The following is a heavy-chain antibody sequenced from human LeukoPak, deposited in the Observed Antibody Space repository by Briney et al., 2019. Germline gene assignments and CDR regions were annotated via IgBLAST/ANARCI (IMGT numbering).Heavy chain of an antibody. J-gene: IGHJ4*02. CDR1: AGSLTTYY. D-gene: IGHD3-10*01. Sequence: SETLSLTCTVSAGSLTTYYCSCIRQPPGNGLEWIGSIYYIGSTNSNPSLKTRFTISVETSKNQFSLNLSSLTAAEPPVYYCASSLIDTNYYGSGSWLDYWGEGIVVTVSS. CDR2: IYYIGST. CDR3: ASSLIDTNYYGSGSWLDY. V-gene: IGHV4-59*01.